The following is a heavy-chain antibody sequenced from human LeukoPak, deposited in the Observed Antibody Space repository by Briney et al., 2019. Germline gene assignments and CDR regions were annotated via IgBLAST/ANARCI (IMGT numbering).Heavy chain of an antibody. CDR2: IKEDGTDK. CDR1: GFTFSSNW. Sequence: GGSLRLSCAATGFTFSSNWMSWVRQAPGKGLEWVANIKEDGTDKTYVDSVKGRFTISRDNAKNSLYLQMNSLRVEDTAVYFCARGGGTLINWGQGTLVTVSS. J-gene: IGHJ4*02. V-gene: IGHV3-7*01. CDR3: ARGGGTLIN. D-gene: IGHD3-3*01.